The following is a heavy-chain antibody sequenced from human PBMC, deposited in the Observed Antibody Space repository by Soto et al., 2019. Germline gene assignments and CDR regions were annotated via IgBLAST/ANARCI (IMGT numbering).Heavy chain of an antibody. CDR1: GYTFTSYG. J-gene: IGHJ6*02. V-gene: IGHV1-18*04. Sequence: ASVKVSCKASGYTFTSYGISWVRQAPGQGLEWMGWISAYNGNTNYAQKLQGRVTMTTDTSTSTAYTELRSLRSDDTAVYYCARGPNTYYDFWSGYRDGDYYYGMDVWGQGTTVTVSS. D-gene: IGHD3-3*01. CDR2: ISAYNGNT. CDR3: ARGPNTYYDFWSGYRDGDYYYGMDV.